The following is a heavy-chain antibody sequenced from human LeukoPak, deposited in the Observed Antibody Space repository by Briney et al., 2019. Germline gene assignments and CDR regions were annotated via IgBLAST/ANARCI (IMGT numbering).Heavy chain of an antibody. CDR3: AKGPKPAIVVVPAAVYNWNDYGYFDY. CDR2: IYSGGST. CDR1: GFAVSSNY. D-gene: IGHD2-2*01. J-gene: IGHJ4*02. Sequence: QPGGSLRLSCAASGFAVSSNYMSWVRQAPGKGLEWVSVIYSGGSTYYADSVKGRFTISRDNSKNTLYLQMNSLRAEDTAVYYCAKGPKPAIVVVPAAVYNWNDYGYFDYWGQGTLVTVSS. V-gene: IGHV3-53*05.